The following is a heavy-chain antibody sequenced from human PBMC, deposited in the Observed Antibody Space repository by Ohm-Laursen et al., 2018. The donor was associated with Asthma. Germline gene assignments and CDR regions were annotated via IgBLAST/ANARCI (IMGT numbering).Heavy chain of an antibody. CDR3: VRESTYSADH. CDR2: MSSSSSYA. J-gene: IGHJ4*02. Sequence: GSLRLSCSASGFTFSSYWMHWVRQAPGKGLEWVSYMSSSSSYAEYADSVKGRFTISRDNAKNSLYLQMNSLRAEDTAVYYCVRESTYSADHWGQGTLVTVSS. V-gene: IGHV3-21*05. D-gene: IGHD1-26*01. CDR1: GFTFSSYW.